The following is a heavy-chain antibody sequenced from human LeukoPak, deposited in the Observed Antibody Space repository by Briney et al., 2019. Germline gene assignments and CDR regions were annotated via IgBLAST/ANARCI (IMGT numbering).Heavy chain of an antibody. CDR3: ARVKVTTGPRYYYYYYYMDV. D-gene: IGHD4-17*01. J-gene: IGHJ6*03. Sequence: SGGSLRLPCAASGYTFNSYSMNWLPQAQGKGLEGVSSISSSCSYIYYADSVEGRFTLSRDNAKNSLYLQMKSLRAEDTAVYYCARVKVTTGPRYYYYYYYMDVWGKGTTVTVSS. V-gene: IGHV3-21*01. CDR1: GYTFNSYS. CDR2: ISSSCSYI.